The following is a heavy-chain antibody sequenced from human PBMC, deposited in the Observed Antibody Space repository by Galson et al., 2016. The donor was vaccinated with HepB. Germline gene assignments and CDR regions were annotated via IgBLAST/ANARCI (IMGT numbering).Heavy chain of an antibody. CDR3: AKLPSRYYGSGAGYGMDI. CDR1: GFTFTNYA. D-gene: IGHD3-10*01. CDR2: ISGGINAT. Sequence: SLRLSCAASGFTFTNYAMTWVRQAPGKGLQWVSGISGGINATYYADSVKGRFIISRDDSKNTLYLQMHSLRAEDTALYYCAKLPSRYYGSGAGYGMDIWGQGTTVTVSS. J-gene: IGHJ6*02. V-gene: IGHV3-23*01.